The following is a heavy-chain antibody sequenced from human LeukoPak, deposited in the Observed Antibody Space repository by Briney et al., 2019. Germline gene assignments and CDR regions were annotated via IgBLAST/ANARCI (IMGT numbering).Heavy chain of an antibody. CDR3: ARATRGYSSGYYGY. CDR2: IYYSGST. J-gene: IGHJ4*02. Sequence: SETLCLSCTVSGVSISSYYWSWVRQPPGKGLEWVGYIYYSGSTNYNPSLKSRVTISVDTSKNQFSLKLSSVTAADTAVYYCARATRGYSSGYYGYWGQGTLVTVSS. CDR1: GVSISSYY. V-gene: IGHV4-59*01. D-gene: IGHD6-19*01.